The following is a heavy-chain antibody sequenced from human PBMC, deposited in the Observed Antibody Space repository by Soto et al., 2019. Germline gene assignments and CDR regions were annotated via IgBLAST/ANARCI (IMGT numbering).Heavy chain of an antibody. CDR1: GDSVSSTSAA. V-gene: IGHV6-1*01. Sequence: QTLSLTCAISGDSVSSTSAAWNWIRQSPSSGLEWLGRTYYRSKWLNDYAVSVKGRITINPDTSRNQFSLQLNSVTPEDTAVYYCARSQGVLDYWGRGSLVTVSS. J-gene: IGHJ4*02. CDR3: ARSQGVLDY. CDR2: TYYRSKWLN. D-gene: IGHD3-10*01.